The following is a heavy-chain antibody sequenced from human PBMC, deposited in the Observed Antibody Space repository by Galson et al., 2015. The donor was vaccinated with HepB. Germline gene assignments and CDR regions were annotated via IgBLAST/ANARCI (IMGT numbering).Heavy chain of an antibody. CDR1: GGTFSSYA. J-gene: IGHJ3*02. Sequence: SVKVSCKASGGTFSSYAISWVRQAPGQGLEWMGRIIPILGIANYAQKFQGRVTITADKSTSTAYMELSSLRSEDTAVYYCARDSGHYYDSSVPFFDIWGQGTMVTVSS. CDR2: IIPILGIA. V-gene: IGHV1-69*04. CDR3: ARDSGHYYDSSVPFFDI. D-gene: IGHD3-22*01.